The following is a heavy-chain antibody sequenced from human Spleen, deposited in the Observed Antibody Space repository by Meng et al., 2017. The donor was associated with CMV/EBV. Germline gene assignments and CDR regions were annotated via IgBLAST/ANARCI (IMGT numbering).Heavy chain of an antibody. CDR3: ARAYSSSYRVDY. CDR2: SKADNGNT. J-gene: IGHJ4*02. V-gene: IGHV1-3*02. CDR1: GYTFTTYG. Sequence: ASVKVSCKASGYTFTTYGMHWVRQAPGQRLEWMGWSKADNGNTKYSREFQGRVPITRDTSATTAYMELSSLRSEDTAVYYCARAYSSSYRVDYWGQGTLVTVSS. D-gene: IGHD6-6*01.